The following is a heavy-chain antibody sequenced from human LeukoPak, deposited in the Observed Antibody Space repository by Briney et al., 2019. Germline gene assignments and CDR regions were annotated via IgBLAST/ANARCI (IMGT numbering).Heavy chain of an antibody. V-gene: IGHV3-30*03. CDR3: ARDPYYGSGKYYHGMDL. CDR2: ISFDGRNK. CDR1: GFTFNSYA. D-gene: IGHD3-10*01. J-gene: IGHJ6*02. Sequence: PGRSLRLSCAASGFTFNSYAMHWVRQAPGKGLEWVAVISFDGRNKYYADSVKGRFTISRDKSKNTLYLQMNSLRAEDTAVYYCARDPYYGSGKYYHGMDLWGQGTTVTVSS.